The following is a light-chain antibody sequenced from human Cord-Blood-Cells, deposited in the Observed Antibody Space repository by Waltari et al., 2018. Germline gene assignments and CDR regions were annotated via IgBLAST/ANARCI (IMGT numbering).Light chain of an antibody. CDR2: QDS. CDR1: KLGDKY. Sequence: SYALTQPPSVSVSPRQPPSTTCPGDKLGDKYACWYQQKPGQSPVLVIYQDSKRPSGIPERFSGSNSGNTATLTISGTQAMDEADYYCQAWDSSTAVFGGGTKLTVL. CDR3: QAWDSSTAV. V-gene: IGLV3-1*01. J-gene: IGLJ3*02.